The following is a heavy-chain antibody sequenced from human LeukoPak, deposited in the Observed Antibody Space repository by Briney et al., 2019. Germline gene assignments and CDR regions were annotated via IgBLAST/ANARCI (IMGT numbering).Heavy chain of an antibody. CDR3: ARGIAAAGSPFDY. V-gene: IGHV4-39*07. CDR2: IYYSVST. CDR1: GASISSSSYY. J-gene: IGHJ4*02. Sequence: SETLSLTCTVSGASISSSSYYWGWIRQPPGKGLEWIGTIYYSVSTYYNPSLKSRLTISVDTSKNQFSLNLSSVTAADTAVYYCARGIAAAGSPFDYWGQGTLVTVSS. D-gene: IGHD6-13*01.